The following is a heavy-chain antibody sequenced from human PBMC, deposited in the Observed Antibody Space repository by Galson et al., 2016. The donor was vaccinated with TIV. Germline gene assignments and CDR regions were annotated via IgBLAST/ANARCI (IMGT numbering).Heavy chain of an antibody. Sequence: CAISGDSVSSDSAAWNWVRQSPSRGLEWLGRTYYRSRWYYDYKVSVKSRITINPDTSKNQFSLQLNSVTPEDTAVYYCTRAAGKNGASCYATCDTFDIGGQGTMVTGSS. J-gene: IGHJ3*02. CDR1: GDSVSSDSAA. D-gene: IGHD2-2*01. CDR3: TRAAGKNGASCYATCDTFDI. CDR2: TYYRSRWYY. V-gene: IGHV6-1*01.